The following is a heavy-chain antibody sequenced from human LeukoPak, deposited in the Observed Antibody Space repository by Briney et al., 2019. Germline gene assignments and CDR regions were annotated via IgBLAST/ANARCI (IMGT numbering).Heavy chain of an antibody. CDR3: AREIGTSYYDFWSGYYTANYFDY. CDR1: GFTFSSYW. D-gene: IGHD3-3*01. Sequence: GGSLRLSCAAPGFTFSSYWMSWVRQAPGKGLERVPNIKQDESGKNYVDSVKGRFTISRDNAKNSLYLQMNSLRAEDTAVYYCAREIGTSYYDFWSGYYTANYFDYWGQGALVTVSS. J-gene: IGHJ4*02. V-gene: IGHV3-7*01. CDR2: IKQDESGK.